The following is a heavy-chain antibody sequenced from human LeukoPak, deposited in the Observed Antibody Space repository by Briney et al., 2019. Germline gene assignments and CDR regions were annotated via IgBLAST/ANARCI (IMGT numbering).Heavy chain of an antibody. D-gene: IGHD2-21*01. V-gene: IGHV3-48*01. Sequence: GGSLRLSCAASGFTFSSYSMNWVRQAPGKGLEWVSYISSSSSTIYYADSVKGRFTISRDNAKNSLYLQMNSLRAEDTAVYYCAKDGDDCIEHWGQGALVTVSS. J-gene: IGHJ4*02. CDR1: GFTFSSYS. CDR2: ISSSSSTI. CDR3: AKDGDDCIEH.